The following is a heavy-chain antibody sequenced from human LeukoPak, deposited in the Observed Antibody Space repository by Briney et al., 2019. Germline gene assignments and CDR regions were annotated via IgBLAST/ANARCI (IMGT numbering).Heavy chain of an antibody. CDR3: ARDLAVAGY. Sequence: GGSLRLSCAASGFTFSDYYMAWIRQAPGKGLEWISYITDSGSNTYYADSVKGRFTISGDNARNSLYLQMNSLRAEDTAVYYCARDLAVAGYWGQGTVVAVSS. D-gene: IGHD6-19*01. J-gene: IGHJ4*02. CDR2: ITDSGSNT. CDR1: GFTFSDYY. V-gene: IGHV3-11*01.